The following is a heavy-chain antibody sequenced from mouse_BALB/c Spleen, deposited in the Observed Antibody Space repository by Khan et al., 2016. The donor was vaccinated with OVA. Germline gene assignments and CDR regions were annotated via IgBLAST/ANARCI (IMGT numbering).Heavy chain of an antibody. D-gene: IGHD1-1*01. CDR3: ARGNYYGYALDY. CDR2: ISYSGST. V-gene: IGHV3-2*02. J-gene: IGHJ4*01. CDR1: GYSITSNYA. Sequence: EVQLQESGPGLVKPSQSLSLTCTVNGYSITSNYAWNWIRQFPGNKLEWMGYISYSGSTNYNPSLKSRLSITRDTSKNQFFLLLHSVTTEVSATYYCARGNYYGYALDYWGQGTSVTVSS.